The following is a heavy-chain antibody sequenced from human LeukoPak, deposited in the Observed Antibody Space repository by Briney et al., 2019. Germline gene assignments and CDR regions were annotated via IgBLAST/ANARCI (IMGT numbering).Heavy chain of an antibody. CDR1: GYTFTSYG. D-gene: IGHD6-13*01. Sequence: ASVKVSCKASGYTFTSYGISWVRQAPGQGLEWMGWISAYNGNTNYAQKLQGRVTMTSDTSTSTAYMELRSLRSDDTAVYYCASSSSWYSHFDYWGQGTLVTVSS. CDR3: ASSSSWYSHFDY. V-gene: IGHV1-18*01. J-gene: IGHJ4*02. CDR2: ISAYNGNT.